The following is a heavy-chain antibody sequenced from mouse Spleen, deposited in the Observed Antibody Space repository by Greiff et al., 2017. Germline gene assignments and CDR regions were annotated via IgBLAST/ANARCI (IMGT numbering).Heavy chain of an antibody. J-gene: IGHJ1*01. Sequence: EVQRVESGGGLVKPGGSLKLSCAASGFTFSSYAMSWVRQTPEKRLEWVATISSGGSYTYYPDSVKGRFTISRDNAKNTLYLQMSSLRSEDTAMYYCARQTVRNWYFDVWGAGTTVTVSS. CDR2: ISSGGSYT. CDR3: ARQTVRNWYFDV. V-gene: IGHV5-9-3*01. D-gene: IGHD3-3*01. CDR1: GFTFSSYA.